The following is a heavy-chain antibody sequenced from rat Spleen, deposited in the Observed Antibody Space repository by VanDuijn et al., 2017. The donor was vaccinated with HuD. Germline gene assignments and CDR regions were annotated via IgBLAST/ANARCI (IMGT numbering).Heavy chain of an antibody. D-gene: IGHD1-12*02. CDR3: ARLNYYYDGSYYYYFDY. CDR2: TSTGGGNT. J-gene: IGHJ2*01. CDR1: GFIFRNYG. V-gene: IGHV5S13*01. Sequence: EVQLVESGGGLVQPGRSLKLSCAASGFIFRNYGMAWVRQAPTKGLEWVASTSTGGGNTYHRDSVKGRFTISRDNAKSTLYLQMDSLRSEDTATYYCARLNYYYDGSYYYYFDYWGQGVMVTVSS.